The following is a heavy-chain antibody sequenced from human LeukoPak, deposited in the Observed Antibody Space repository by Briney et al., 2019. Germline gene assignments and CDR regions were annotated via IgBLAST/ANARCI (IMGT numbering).Heavy chain of an antibody. D-gene: IGHD4-17*01. CDR2: IYSGGST. V-gene: IGHV3-53*04. CDR3: AREVTVSQAAFDI. J-gene: IGHJ3*02. Sequence: GGSLRLSCAASGFSFVDHAMTWVRQAPGKGLEWVSVIYSGGSTYYADSVKGRFTISRHNSENTLYLQMNSLGAEDTAVYYCAREVTVSQAAFDIWGQGTLVTVSS. CDR1: GFSFVDHA.